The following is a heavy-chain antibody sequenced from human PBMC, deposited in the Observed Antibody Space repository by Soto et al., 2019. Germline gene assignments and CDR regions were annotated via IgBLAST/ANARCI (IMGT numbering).Heavy chain of an antibody. CDR2: IFYDGYT. D-gene: IGHD6-13*01. V-gene: IGHV4-39*01. Sequence: QVQLQESGPGLVMPSETLSLTCTVSGDSISGSPYFWGWIRQPPGKRLEWIGSIFYDGYTLYTPSLKRRVTISVDTSKTPFSRKRTSVAAADTAIYFCARLQAAVPHYWGQGILVTVSS. J-gene: IGHJ4*02. CDR3: ARLQAAVPHY. CDR1: GDSISGSPYF.